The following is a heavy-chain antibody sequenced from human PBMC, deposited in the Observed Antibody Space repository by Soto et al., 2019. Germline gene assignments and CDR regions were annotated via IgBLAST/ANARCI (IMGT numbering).Heavy chain of an antibody. J-gene: IGHJ4*02. D-gene: IGHD3-3*01. CDR1: GFTVSSNY. Sequence: GGSLRLSCAASGFTVSSNYMSWVRQAPGKGLEWVSVIYSGGSTYYADSVKGSFTISRDNSKNTLYLQMNSLRAEDTAVYFCARDGGSSGIDYWGQGTLVTVSS. CDR2: IYSGGST. V-gene: IGHV3-66*01. CDR3: ARDGGSSGIDY.